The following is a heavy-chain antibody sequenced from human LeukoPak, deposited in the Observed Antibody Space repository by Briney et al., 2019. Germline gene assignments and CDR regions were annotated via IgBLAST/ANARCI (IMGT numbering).Heavy chain of an antibody. V-gene: IGHV4-39*01. Sequence: SETLSLTCTVSGGSISSSSYCWGWIRQPPGKGLEWIGSIYYSGRTYYNPSLKSRVTISVDTSKNQFSLKLSSVTAADTAVYYCASLRFIGYYYYMDVWGKGTTVTVSS. D-gene: IGHD5/OR15-5a*01. CDR1: GGSISSSSYC. CDR3: ASLRFIGYYYYMDV. CDR2: IYYSGRT. J-gene: IGHJ6*03.